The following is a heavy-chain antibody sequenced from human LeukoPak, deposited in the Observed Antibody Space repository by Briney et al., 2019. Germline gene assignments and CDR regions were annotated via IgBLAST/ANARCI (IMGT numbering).Heavy chain of an antibody. D-gene: IGHD5-24*01. CDR2: ISSSSSYI. J-gene: IGHJ4*02. CDR3: ARDRVEMATITGGFDY. V-gene: IGHV3-21*01. Sequence: GGSLRLSCAASGFTFSSYSMNWVRQAPGKGLEWVSSISSSSSYIYYADSVKGRFTISRDNAKNPLYLQMNSLRAEDTAVYYCARDRVEMATITGGFDYWGQGTLVTVSS. CDR1: GFTFSSYS.